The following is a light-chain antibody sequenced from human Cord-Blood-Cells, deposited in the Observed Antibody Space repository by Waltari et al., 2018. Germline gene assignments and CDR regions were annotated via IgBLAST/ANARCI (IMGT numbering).Light chain of an antibody. V-gene: IGKV4-1*01. J-gene: IGKJ2*01. CDR2: WAS. CDR1: QSVLYSSNNKNY. CDR3: QQYYSTLPYT. Sequence: DIVMTQSPDSLAVSLGERATINCKASQSVLYSSNNKNYLAWYQQKPGQPPKLLIYWASTRESGVPDRFSGSGSGTDFTLTISSLQAEDVAVYYCQQYYSTLPYTFGQGPSWRSN.